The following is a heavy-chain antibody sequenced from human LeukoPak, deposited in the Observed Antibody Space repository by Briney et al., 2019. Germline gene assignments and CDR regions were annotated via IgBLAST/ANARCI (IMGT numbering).Heavy chain of an antibody. D-gene: IGHD1-26*01. CDR3: ARTGGSFYFYYYMDV. V-gene: IGHV4-39*07. J-gene: IGHJ6*03. CDR1: GGSISSSSCH. CDR2: IYYSGST. Sequence: SETLSLTCTVSGGSISSSSCHWGWIRQPPGKGLEWIGSIYYSGSTFYNPSLKSRVTTSVDTSKKQFSLRLSSVTAADTAVYYCARTGGSFYFYYYMDVWGKGTTVTVSS.